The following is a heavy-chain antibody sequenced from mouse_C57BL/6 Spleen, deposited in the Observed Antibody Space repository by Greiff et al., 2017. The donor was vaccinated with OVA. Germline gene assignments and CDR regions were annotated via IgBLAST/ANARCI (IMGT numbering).Heavy chain of an antibody. V-gene: IGHV1-52*01. D-gene: IGHD2-2*01. Sequence: VQLQQPGAELVRPGSSVKLSCKASGYTFTSYWMHWVKQRPIQGLEWIGNIDPSDSETHYNQKFKDKATLTVDKSSSTAYMQLSSLTSEDSAVYYCASYYYGYDGFAYWGQGTLVTVSA. CDR3: ASYYYGYDGFAY. CDR1: GYTFTSYW. J-gene: IGHJ3*01. CDR2: IDPSDSET.